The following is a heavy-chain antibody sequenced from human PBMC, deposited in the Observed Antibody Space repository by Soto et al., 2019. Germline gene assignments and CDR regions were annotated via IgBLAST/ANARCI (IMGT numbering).Heavy chain of an antibody. J-gene: IGHJ5*02. V-gene: IGHV3-53*01. CDR1: GFTVSNTY. CDR3: ARALPVAKGGFDP. D-gene: IGHD2-2*01. Sequence: GGSLRLSCAASGFTVSNTYMTWVRQPPGKGLECVSVIYTAGGTNYADSVKGRFIISRDNSKNTLYLQMNSLRAEDTAVYYCARALPVAKGGFDPWGQGTLVTV. CDR2: IYTAGGT.